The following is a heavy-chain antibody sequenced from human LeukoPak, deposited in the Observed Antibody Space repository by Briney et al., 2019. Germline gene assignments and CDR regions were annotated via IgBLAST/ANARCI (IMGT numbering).Heavy chain of an antibody. V-gene: IGHV3-23*01. CDR2: ISGSGGST. Sequence: GGSLRLSCAASGFTFSSYAMSWVRQAPGKGLEWVSAISGSGGSTYYADSVKGRFTISRDNSKNTLYLQMNSLRAEDTAVYYCAKVMEQLVRRDYFDHWGQGTLVTVSS. J-gene: IGHJ4*02. D-gene: IGHD6-13*01. CDR3: AKVMEQLVRRDYFDH. CDR1: GFTFSSYA.